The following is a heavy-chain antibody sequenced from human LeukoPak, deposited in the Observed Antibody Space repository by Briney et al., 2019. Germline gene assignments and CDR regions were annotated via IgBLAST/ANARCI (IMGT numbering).Heavy chain of an antibody. CDR1: GGTFSSYA. CDR3: ASPDGILTGYYPY. D-gene: IGHD3-9*01. CDR2: IIPIIGTA. Sequence: SVKVSCKASGGTFSSYAISWVRQAPGQELEWMGGIIPIIGTANYAQKFQGRVTITADKSTSTAYMELSSLRSEDTAVYYCASPDGILTGYYPYWGQGTLVTVSS. V-gene: IGHV1-69*06. J-gene: IGHJ4*02.